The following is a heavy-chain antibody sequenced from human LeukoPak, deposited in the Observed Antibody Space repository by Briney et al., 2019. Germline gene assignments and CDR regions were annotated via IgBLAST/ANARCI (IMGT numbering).Heavy chain of an antibody. CDR2: IKQDGSEK. J-gene: IGHJ6*03. D-gene: IGHD6-13*01. V-gene: IGHV3-7*03. CDR3: ARVVGSVYSSPPRSNYYYMDV. CDR1: GFTFSSYW. Sequence: GGPLRLSCAASGFTFSSYWMSWVRHAPGKGLEWVANIKQDGSEKYYVDSVKGRFTISRDNAKNSLYLQMNSLRAEDTAVYYCARVVGSVYSSPPRSNYYYMDVWGKGTTVTVSS.